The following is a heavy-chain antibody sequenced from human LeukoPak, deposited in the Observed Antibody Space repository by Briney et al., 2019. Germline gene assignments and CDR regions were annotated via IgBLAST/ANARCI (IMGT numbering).Heavy chain of an antibody. J-gene: IGHJ4*02. V-gene: IGHV3-23*01. CDR2: ISGSGGST. D-gene: IGHD3-22*01. Sequence: GGSLRLSCAASGFTFSSYAMSWVRQAPGKGLEWVSAISGSGGSTYYADSVKGRFTISRDNSKNTLYLQMNSLRAEDTAVYYCAKDPYDSSGSYPTYFDYWGQGTLVTVSS. CDR1: GFTFSSYA. CDR3: AKDPYDSSGSYPTYFDY.